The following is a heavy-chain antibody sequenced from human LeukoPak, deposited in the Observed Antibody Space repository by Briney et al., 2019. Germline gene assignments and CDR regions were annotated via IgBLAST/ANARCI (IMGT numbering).Heavy chain of an antibody. CDR2: INTDGSST. J-gene: IGHJ4*02. CDR1: GFTFSSYW. V-gene: IGHV3-74*01. D-gene: IGHD5-24*01. Sequence: GGSLRLSCAASGFTFSSYWMHWVRQAPGKGLVWVSRINTDGSSTSYADSVKGRFTISRDNSKNTLYLQMNSLRAEDTAVYYCASRRDGYSYYFDYWGQGTLVTVSS. CDR3: ASRRDGYSYYFDY.